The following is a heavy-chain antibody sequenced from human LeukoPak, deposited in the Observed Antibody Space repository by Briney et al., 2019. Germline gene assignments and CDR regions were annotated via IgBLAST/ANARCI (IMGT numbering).Heavy chain of an antibody. CDR1: GFTFSSYE. D-gene: IGHD6-13*01. CDR3: ARVPVASDGTCFDS. Sequence: GGSLRLSCAASGFTFSSYEMHWVRQAPGKGLEWISYISFSSDMIYYADSVKGRFTISRDNAKNSLYLQMNSLRAEDTAVYYCARVPVASDGTCFDSWGQGTLVIVSS. V-gene: IGHV3-48*03. CDR2: ISFSSDMI. J-gene: IGHJ4*02.